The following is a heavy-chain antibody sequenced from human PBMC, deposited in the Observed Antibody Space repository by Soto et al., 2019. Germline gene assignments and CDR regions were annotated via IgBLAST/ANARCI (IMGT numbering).Heavy chain of an antibody. CDR2: ISYDGSNK. CDR3: AKDRGEMATITVDY. Sequence: QVQLVESGGGVVQPGRSLRLSCAASGFTFSSYGMHWVRQAPGKGLEWVAVISYDGSNKYYADSVKGRFTTSRDNSKNTLYLQMNSLRAEDTAVYYCAKDRGEMATITVDYWGQGTLVTVSS. D-gene: IGHD5-12*01. J-gene: IGHJ4*02. V-gene: IGHV3-30*18. CDR1: GFTFSSYG.